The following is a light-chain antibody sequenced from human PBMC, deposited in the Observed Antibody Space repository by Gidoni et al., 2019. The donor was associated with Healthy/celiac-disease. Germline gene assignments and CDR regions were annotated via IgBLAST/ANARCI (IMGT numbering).Light chain of an antibody. J-gene: IGLJ3*02. Sequence: NFMLTQPHSVSESPEKTVTISCTRSSGRIASKYVQWYQNRPGSAPTTVIYEDNQRTSGVPDRFSGSIDSSYNSASLTIAGLKTEDEADYYCQSYDSSNWVFGGGTKLTVL. CDR1: SGRIASKY. V-gene: IGLV6-57*04. CDR2: EDN. CDR3: QSYDSSNWV.